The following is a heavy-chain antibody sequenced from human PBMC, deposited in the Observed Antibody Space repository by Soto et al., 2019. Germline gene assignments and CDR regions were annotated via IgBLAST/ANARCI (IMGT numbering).Heavy chain of an antibody. CDR2: ISPIFGTA. Sequence: QVQMVESGAEVKKPGSSVKVSCKASGGTFSSYAISWVRQAPGQGLEWMGGISPIFGTANYAQKFQGRVTITADESTSTAYMELSSLRSEDTAVYYCAREGCSSTSCYHYYYYGMDVWGQGTTVTVSS. CDR3: AREGCSSTSCYHYYYYGMDV. V-gene: IGHV1-69*01. J-gene: IGHJ6*02. D-gene: IGHD2-2*01. CDR1: GGTFSSYA.